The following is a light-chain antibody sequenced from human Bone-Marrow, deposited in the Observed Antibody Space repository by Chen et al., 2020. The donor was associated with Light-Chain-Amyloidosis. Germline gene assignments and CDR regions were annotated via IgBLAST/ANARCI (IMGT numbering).Light chain of an antibody. CDR1: NIGSTS. CDR3: QVWDRSSDRPV. Sequence: SYALPQPSSVSVAPGQTATIACGGNNIGSTSVHWYQQTPGQAPLLVGYDDSDRPSGIPERLSGSNAGNTATLTISRVEAGDEADYYCQVWDRSSDRPVFGGGTKLTVL. V-gene: IGLV3-21*02. CDR2: DDS. J-gene: IGLJ3*02.